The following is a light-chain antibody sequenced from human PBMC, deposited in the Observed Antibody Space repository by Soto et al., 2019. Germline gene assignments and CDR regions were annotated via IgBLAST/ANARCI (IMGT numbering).Light chain of an antibody. Sequence: DIQMTQTPATLSASVGDKVTITCRASQSISGRLAWYQQRTGIAPKLVLYEASTFDNGVTSRCSRSGSGTEYTLNISSLQPDEFATYYCQQYYSHWTFGHGTKVEIK. CDR3: QQYYSHWT. CDR1: QSISGR. V-gene: IGKV1-5*01. J-gene: IGKJ1*01. CDR2: EAS.